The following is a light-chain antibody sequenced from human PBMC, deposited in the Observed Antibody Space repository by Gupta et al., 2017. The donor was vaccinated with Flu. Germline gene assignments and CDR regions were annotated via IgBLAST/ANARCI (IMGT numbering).Light chain of an antibody. CDR1: QTVSSSY. Sequence: EIVLTQSPGTLSLSPGEGATLSCRASQTVSSSYLAWYQQKPGQAPRLLIYGASNRATGIPDRFGGSGSGTDFTLTISRLEPEDFAVYYCHQYVDCQGFGQGTKVEIK. V-gene: IGKV3-20*01. J-gene: IGKJ1*01. CDR2: GAS. CDR3: HQYVDCQG.